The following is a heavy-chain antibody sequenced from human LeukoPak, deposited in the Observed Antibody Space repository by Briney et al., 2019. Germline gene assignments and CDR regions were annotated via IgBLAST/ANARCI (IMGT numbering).Heavy chain of an antibody. V-gene: IGHV1-24*01. CDR2: FDPEKGEI. J-gene: IGHJ4*02. CDR3: TIPNPYSDLPALDY. CDR1: GNTVSEVS. D-gene: IGHD4-17*01. Sequence: GASVKVSCKVSGNTVSEVSMHWVRQPAGKGPEWMGGFDPEKGEIIYAQKFQGRLTLTDDTSTDTAYMELSSLRADDTAVYYCTIPNPYSDLPALDYWGQGTLVTVSS.